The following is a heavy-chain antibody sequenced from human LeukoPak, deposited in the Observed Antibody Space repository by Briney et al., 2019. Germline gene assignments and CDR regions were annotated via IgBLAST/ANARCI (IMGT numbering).Heavy chain of an antibody. CDR1: GGSISSGGYY. V-gene: IGHV4-31*03. CDR2: IYYSGST. CDR3: ARGARTYYDILTGYWFDP. J-gene: IGHJ5*02. D-gene: IGHD3-9*01. Sequence: SETLSLTCTVSGGSISSGGYYWSWIRQHPGKGLEWIGYIYYSGSTYYNPSLKSRVTISVDTSKNQFSLKLSSVTAADTAVYYCARGARTYYDILTGYWFDPWGQGTLVTVSS.